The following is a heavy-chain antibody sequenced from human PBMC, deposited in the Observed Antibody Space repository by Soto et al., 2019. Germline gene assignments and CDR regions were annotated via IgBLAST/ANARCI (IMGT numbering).Heavy chain of an antibody. D-gene: IGHD1-20*01. V-gene: IGHV1-69*01. J-gene: IGHJ6*02. CDR3: ARGGRYPKSHVYCGMDV. Sequence: QVQLVQSGAEVKKPGSSVKVSCKASGGTFSTYSISWVRQAPGQGLEWMGESLPIFGTSHYAQNFQGRVTITADESTSTVYMELSSLRSNETAVYYSARGGRYPKSHVYCGMDVWCQGTTVTVSS. CDR2: SLPIFGTS. CDR1: GGTFSTYS.